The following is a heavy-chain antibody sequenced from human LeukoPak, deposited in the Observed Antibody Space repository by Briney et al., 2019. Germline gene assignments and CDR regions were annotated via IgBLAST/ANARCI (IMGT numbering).Heavy chain of an antibody. J-gene: IGHJ4*02. V-gene: IGHV3-23*01. CDR1: GFTFSDYY. CDR3: AKTRTGEKWIQLWLREHYFDY. Sequence: GGSLRLSCAVSGFTFSDYYMSWVRQAPGKGLEWVSAISGSGGSTYYADSVKGRFTISRDNSKNTLYLQMNSLRAEDTAVYYCAKTRTGEKWIQLWLREHYFDYWGQGTLVTVSS. CDR2: ISGSGGST. D-gene: IGHD5-18*01.